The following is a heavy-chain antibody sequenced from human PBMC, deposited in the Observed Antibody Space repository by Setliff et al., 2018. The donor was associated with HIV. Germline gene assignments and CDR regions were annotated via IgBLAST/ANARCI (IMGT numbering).Heavy chain of an antibody. CDR2: INHRGDT. Sequence: LSLTCAVYGGSFSGYYWTWIRQPPGKGLEWIGDINHRGDTKYNPSLRSRVIISVGKSKNQFSLKLISLTAADTAVHYCARDAPTVYANGWFDPWGQGTLVTVSS. CDR1: GGSFSGYY. V-gene: IGHV4-34*01. D-gene: IGHD2-8*01. J-gene: IGHJ5*02. CDR3: ARDAPTVYANGWFDP.